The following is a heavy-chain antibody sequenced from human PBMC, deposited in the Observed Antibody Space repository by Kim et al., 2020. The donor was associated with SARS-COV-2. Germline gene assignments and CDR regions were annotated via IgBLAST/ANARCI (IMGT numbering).Heavy chain of an antibody. CDR3: ASRPLGNYYDRLPGGAFDI. CDR1: GGSISSSNW. J-gene: IGHJ3*02. Sequence: SETLSLTCAVSGGSISSSNWWSWVRQPPGKGLEWIGEIYHSGSTNYNPSLKSRVTISVDKSKNQFSLKLSSVTAADTAVYYCASRPLGNYYDRLPGGAFDIWGQGTMVTVSS. V-gene: IGHV4-4*02. D-gene: IGHD3-22*01. CDR2: IYHSGST.